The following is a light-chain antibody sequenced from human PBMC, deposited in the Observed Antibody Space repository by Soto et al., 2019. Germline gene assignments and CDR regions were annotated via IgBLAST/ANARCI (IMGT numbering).Light chain of an antibody. CDR3: QQYNNWPPMT. Sequence: EIVMTQSPATLSLSHGERATLSCRASQSVSSNLAWYQQKPGQAPRLLIYGASTRATGIPARFSGSGSGTEFTLTISSLQSEDFAVYYCQQYNNWPPMTFGQGTKVDIK. CDR1: QSVSSN. CDR2: GAS. J-gene: IGKJ1*01. V-gene: IGKV3-15*01.